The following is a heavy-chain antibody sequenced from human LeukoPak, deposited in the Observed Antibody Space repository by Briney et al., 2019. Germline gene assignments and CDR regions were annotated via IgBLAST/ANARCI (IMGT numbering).Heavy chain of an antibody. CDR3: AKKSATSSSLDH. J-gene: IGHJ4*02. V-gene: IGHV3-9*01. D-gene: IGHD6-6*01. CDR2: ISWNSGTI. CDR1: GFSFPDSA. Sequence: GGSLRLSCAASGFSFPDSAMHWVRQAPGKGLEWVSVISWNSGTIAYADSVKGRFIISRDNAKNSLYLQMNSLKPEDTALYYCAKKSATSSSLDHWGQGTLVTVSS.